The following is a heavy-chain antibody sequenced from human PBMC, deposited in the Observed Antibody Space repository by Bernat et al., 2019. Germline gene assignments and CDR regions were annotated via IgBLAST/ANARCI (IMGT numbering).Heavy chain of an antibody. CDR2: IKSKTDGGTT. Sequence: EVQLVESGGGLVKPGGSLRLSCAASGFTFSNAWMSWVRQAPGKGLEWVGRIKSKTDGGTTDYAAPVKGRFTISRDDSKNTLYLQMNSLKTEDTAVYYCTTRSSSGGSCYTYYFDYWGQGTLVTVSS. CDR3: TTRSSSGGSCYTYYFDY. D-gene: IGHD2-15*01. J-gene: IGHJ4*02. CDR1: GFTFSNAW. V-gene: IGHV3-15*01.